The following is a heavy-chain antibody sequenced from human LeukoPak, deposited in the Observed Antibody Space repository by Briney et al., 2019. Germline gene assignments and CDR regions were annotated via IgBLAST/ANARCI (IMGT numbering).Heavy chain of an antibody. V-gene: IGHV1-18*01. CDR1: GYTFTSYG. Sequence: ASVKVSCKASGYTFTSYGISWVRQAPGQGLEWMGWISAYNGNTNYAQKLQGRVTMTTDTSTSTAYMELRRLRADDTPVYYCARDWSSRRSRTQYYYDSSGYYWQPFDYWGQGTLVTVSS. D-gene: IGHD3-22*01. J-gene: IGHJ4*02. CDR2: ISAYNGNT. CDR3: ARDWSSRRSRTQYYYDSSGYYWQPFDY.